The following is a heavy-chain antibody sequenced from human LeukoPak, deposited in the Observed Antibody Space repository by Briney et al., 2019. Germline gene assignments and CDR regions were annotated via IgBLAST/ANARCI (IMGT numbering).Heavy chain of an antibody. CDR2: IYHSGST. J-gene: IGHJ4*02. Sequence: KSSETLSLTCTVSGYSISSGYYWGWIRQPPGKGLEWIGSIYHSGSTYYNPSLKSRVTISVDTSKNQFSLKLSSVTAADTAVYYCARTPSGYSSSWYFDYWGQGTLVTVSS. D-gene: IGHD6-13*01. CDR1: GYSISSGYY. CDR3: ARTPSGYSSSWYFDY. V-gene: IGHV4-38-2*02.